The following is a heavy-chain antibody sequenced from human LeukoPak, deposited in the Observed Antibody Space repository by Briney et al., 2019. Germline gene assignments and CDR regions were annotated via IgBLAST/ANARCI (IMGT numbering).Heavy chain of an antibody. D-gene: IGHD2-21*01. Sequence: ASVTVSCTASGYTFTGYYLHWVRQAPAQGLEWLGWINPNGGGTKYAQRFQGRVTLTRDTSISTAYMELARLTSDDTAVYYCASRDYSFYGMDVWGQGTTVTVSS. J-gene: IGHJ6*02. CDR3: ASRDYSFYGMDV. V-gene: IGHV1-2*02. CDR2: INPNGGGT. CDR1: GYTFTGYY.